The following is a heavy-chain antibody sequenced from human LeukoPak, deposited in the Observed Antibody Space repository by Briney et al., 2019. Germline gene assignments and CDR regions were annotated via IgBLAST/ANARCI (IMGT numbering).Heavy chain of an antibody. J-gene: IGHJ4*02. Sequence: SETLSLICTVSGGSINNYYWSWIRQPAGKGLEWIGRIYTSGSTNYNPSLKSRVTISVDTSKNQFSLKLSSVTAADTAVYYCAREGRAMVRGVNPYFDYWGQGTLVTVSS. D-gene: IGHD3-10*01. CDR3: AREGRAMVRGVNPYFDY. V-gene: IGHV4-4*07. CDR1: GGSINNYY. CDR2: IYTSGST.